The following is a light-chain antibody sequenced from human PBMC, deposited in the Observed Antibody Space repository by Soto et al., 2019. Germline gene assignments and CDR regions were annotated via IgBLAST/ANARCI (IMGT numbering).Light chain of an antibody. CDR1: SSDVGGYNY. J-gene: IGLJ2*01. CDR2: EVT. CDR3: SSFAGGGNPVL. V-gene: IGLV2-8*01. Sequence: QSAPTHPPSASGSLGQSVTVSCTGTSSDVGGYNYVSWHQQHPGKAPKVMIYEVTKRPPGVPDRFSGSKSGNTASLTVSGLQSEDEADYYCSSFAGGGNPVLLGGGTKLTVL.